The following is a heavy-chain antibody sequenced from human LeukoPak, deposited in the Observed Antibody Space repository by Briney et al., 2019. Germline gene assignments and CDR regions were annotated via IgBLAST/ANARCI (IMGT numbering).Heavy chain of an antibody. D-gene: IGHD2-21*01. J-gene: IGHJ4*02. V-gene: IGHV3-23*01. CDR2: FRGSGGST. Sequence: AGGSLRLSCAASGFTFSSYAMRGVRRAPGGGLEWVSAFRGSGGSTYYADSVKGRLTLSRDNPKNTLYLQINSLRAEDTAVYYCARAYCGGDCYISGSLFHYFDYWGQGTLVTVSS. CDR1: GFTFSSYA. CDR3: ARAYCGGDCYISGSLFHYFDY.